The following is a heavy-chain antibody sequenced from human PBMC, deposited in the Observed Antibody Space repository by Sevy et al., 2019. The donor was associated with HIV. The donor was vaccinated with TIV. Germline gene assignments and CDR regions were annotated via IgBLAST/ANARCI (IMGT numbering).Heavy chain of an antibody. J-gene: IGHJ5*02. CDR3: AKDRIAVAGTYWFDP. V-gene: IGHV3-23*01. CDR1: GFTFSDYG. D-gene: IGHD6-19*01. Sequence: GGSLRLSCTASGFTFSDYGMTWVRQAPGKGLECVSSISNSGAGTYYADSVKGRFIISRDNSKNTVYLQMNSLRAEDTAVYYCAKDRIAVAGTYWFDPWGQGTLVTVSS. CDR2: ISNSGAGT.